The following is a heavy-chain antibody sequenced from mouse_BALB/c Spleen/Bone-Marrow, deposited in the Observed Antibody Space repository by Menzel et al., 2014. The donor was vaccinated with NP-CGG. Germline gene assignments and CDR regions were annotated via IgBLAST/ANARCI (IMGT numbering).Heavy chain of an antibody. CDR1: GYTFTSYW. J-gene: IGHJ3*01. CDR3: XXXGNXDGFAY. V-gene: IGHV1-7*01. CDR2: INPSTGYT. Sequence: QVHVKQSGAELAKPGASVKMSCKASGYTFTSYWMHWVKQRPGQGLEWIGYINPSTGYTEYNQKFKDKATLTADKSSSTAYMQLSSLTSEDSAXXXXXXXGNXDGFAYWGQGTLVTVSA.